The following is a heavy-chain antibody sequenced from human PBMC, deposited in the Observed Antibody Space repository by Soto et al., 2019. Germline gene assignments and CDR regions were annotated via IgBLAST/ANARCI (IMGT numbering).Heavy chain of an antibody. CDR1: GITFSNYA. CDR2: VCPDGQGK. V-gene: IGHV3-33*03. D-gene: IGHD3-10*01. Sequence: GGSLRLCCAASGITFSNYAMHWVRQAPGKGLEWVSVVCPDGQGKDYGDSVRGRFTISRDFSKNTVFLHMDSLRAEDTAVYYCAKDRDYPRDYFHYWGQGTLVTVSS. CDR3: AKDRDYPRDYFHY. J-gene: IGHJ4*02.